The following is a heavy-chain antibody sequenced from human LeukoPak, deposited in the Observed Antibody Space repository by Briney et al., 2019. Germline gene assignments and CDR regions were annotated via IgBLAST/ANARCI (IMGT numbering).Heavy chain of an antibody. CDR2: IIPIFGTA. D-gene: IGHD3-22*01. CDR3: ESSYVSYYDSSGYEVPIDY. CDR1: GGTFSSYA. J-gene: IGHJ4*02. Sequence: SVKVSCKASGGTFSSYAISWVRQAPGQGLEWMGRIIPIFGTANYAQKFQVRVTITTEESTSTAYMELSSLRSEDTAVYYCESSYVSYYDSSGYEVPIDYWGQGPLVNVSS. V-gene: IGHV1-69*05.